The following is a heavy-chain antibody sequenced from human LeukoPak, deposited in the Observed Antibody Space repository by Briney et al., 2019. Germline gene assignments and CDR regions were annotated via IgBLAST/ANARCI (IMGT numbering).Heavy chain of an antibody. Sequence: GESLKISCQGSGYSFTTYWIGWVRLMPGKGLEWMGIIYPGDSDTRYSPSFQGQVTISADKSITTAYLQWSSLKASDTAIYYCARGRDGYNRPSDYWGQGTLVTVSS. CDR2: IYPGDSDT. CDR1: GYSFTTYW. J-gene: IGHJ4*02. CDR3: ARGRDGYNRPSDY. V-gene: IGHV5-51*01. D-gene: IGHD5-24*01.